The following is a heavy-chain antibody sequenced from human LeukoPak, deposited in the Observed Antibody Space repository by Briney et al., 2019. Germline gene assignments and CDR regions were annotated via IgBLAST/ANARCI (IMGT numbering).Heavy chain of an antibody. CDR3: AREPYDILTGSRYFDY. V-gene: IGHV4-30-4*01. CDR2: IYYSGST. D-gene: IGHD3-9*01. CDR1: GGSISSGDYY. Sequence: SETLSLTCTVSGGSISSGDYYWSWIRQPPGKGLEWIGYIYYSGSTYYNPSLKSRVTISVDTSKNQFSLKLSSVTAADTAVYYCAREPYDILTGSRYFDYWGRGTLVTVSS. J-gene: IGHJ4*02.